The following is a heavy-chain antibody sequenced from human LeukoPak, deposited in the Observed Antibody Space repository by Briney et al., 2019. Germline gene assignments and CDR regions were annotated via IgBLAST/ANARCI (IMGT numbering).Heavy chain of an antibody. J-gene: IGHJ4*02. CDR1: GGTFSSYA. Sequence: ASVKVSCKASGGTFSSYAVSWVRQAPGQGLEWMGGIIPIFGTANYAQKFQGRVTITTDESTSTAYVELSSLRSEDTAVYYCAREFNSGYAYWGQGTLVTVSS. CDR3: AREFNSGYAY. D-gene: IGHD5-12*01. V-gene: IGHV1-69*05. CDR2: IIPIFGTA.